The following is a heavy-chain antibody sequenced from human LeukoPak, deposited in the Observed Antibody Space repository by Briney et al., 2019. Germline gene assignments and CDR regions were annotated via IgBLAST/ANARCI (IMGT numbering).Heavy chain of an antibody. V-gene: IGHV4-34*01. D-gene: IGHD1-26*01. CDR2: INHSGST. CDR3: ARLKWEPSP. CDR1: GGSFSGYY. J-gene: IGHJ5*02. Sequence: PSETLSLTCAVYGGSFSGYYWSWIRQPPGKGLEWIGEINHSGSTNYNPSLKSRVTISVDTSKNQFSLKLSSVTAADTAVYYCARLKWEPSPWGQGTLVTVSS.